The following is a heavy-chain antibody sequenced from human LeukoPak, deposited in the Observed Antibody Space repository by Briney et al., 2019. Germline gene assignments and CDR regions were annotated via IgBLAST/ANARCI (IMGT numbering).Heavy chain of an antibody. CDR2: INSDGSST. J-gene: IGHJ4*02. D-gene: IGHD3-22*01. V-gene: IGHV3-74*01. CDR3: ARDSSGYYPVLLDY. CDR1: GFTFSNYW. Sequence: GGSLRLSCAASGFTFSNYWMHWVRQAPGKGLVWVSRINSDGSSTSYADSVKGRFTISRDNAKNSLYLQMNSLRAEDTAVYYCARDSSGYYPVLLDYWGQGTLVTVSS.